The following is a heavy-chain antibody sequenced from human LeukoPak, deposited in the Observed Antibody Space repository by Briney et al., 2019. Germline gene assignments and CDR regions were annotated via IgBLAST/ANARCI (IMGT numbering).Heavy chain of an antibody. CDR3: ARDPSNSSGWYIYFDY. D-gene: IGHD6-19*01. CDR2: IHPASANT. J-gene: IGHJ4*02. V-gene: IGHV1-2*02. CDR1: GYTFTEHF. Sequence: ASVKVSCKASGYTFTEHFIHWVRQAPGQGLQYTGWIHPASANTVYAQMFHGRVTLTRDTPATTTYMELSGLRSDDTAVYYCARDPSNSSGWYIYFDYWGQGTLVAVSS.